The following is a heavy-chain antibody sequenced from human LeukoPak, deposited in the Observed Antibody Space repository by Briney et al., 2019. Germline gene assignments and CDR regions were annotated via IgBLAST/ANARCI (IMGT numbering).Heavy chain of an antibody. CDR1: GYTLTSYG. V-gene: IGHV1-18*01. CDR3: ARDYYEMATTPYYFDY. Sequence: ASVKVSCKASGYTLTSYGISWVRQAPGQGLEWMGWISAYNGNTNYAQKLQGRVTMTTDTSTSTAYMELRSLRSDDTAVYYCARDYYEMATTPYYFDYWGQGTLVTVSS. CDR2: ISAYNGNT. J-gene: IGHJ4*02. D-gene: IGHD5-24*01.